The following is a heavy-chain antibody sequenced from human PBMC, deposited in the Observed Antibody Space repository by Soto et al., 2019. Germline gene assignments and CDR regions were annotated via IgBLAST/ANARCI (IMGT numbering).Heavy chain of an antibody. CDR2: INPNSGDT. CDR3: ARQLAYCGGDCYTEPVDY. V-gene: IGHV1-2*02. D-gene: IGHD2-21*02. Sequence: QAQLVQSGTEVKKPGASVKVSCKTSGYTFTRYYIHWVRQAPGQGLEWMGWINPNSGDTKYAQRFQGRVTMTKDTDITTAYMEPTRLRSDDTAVYYCARQLAYCGGDCYTEPVDYWGQGTLVTVSS. J-gene: IGHJ4*02. CDR1: GYTFTRYY.